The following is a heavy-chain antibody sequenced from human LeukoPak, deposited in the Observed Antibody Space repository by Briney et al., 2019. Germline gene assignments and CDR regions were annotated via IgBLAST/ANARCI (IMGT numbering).Heavy chain of an antibody. V-gene: IGHV4-59*01. J-gene: IGHJ6*03. CDR1: GGSISTYY. D-gene: IGHD6-6*01. Sequence: KASETLSLTCTVSGGSISTYYWSWIRQPPGKGLEVIGYIYYSGSTNYNPSLKSRVTISVDTSKNQFSLKLGSVTAADTAVYYCARGRSSSSSGYYYYYMDAWGKGTTVTVSS. CDR3: ARGRSSSSSGYYYYYMDA. CDR2: IYYSGST.